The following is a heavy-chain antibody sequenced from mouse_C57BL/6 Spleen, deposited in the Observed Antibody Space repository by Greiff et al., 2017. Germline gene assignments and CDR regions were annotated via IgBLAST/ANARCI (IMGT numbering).Heavy chain of an antibody. D-gene: IGHD2-2*01. J-gene: IGHJ3*01. CDR2: IDPNSGGT. V-gene: IGHV1-72*01. CDR3: AGDGYEGWLAY. CDR1: GYTFTSSW. Sequence: QVQLQQPGAELLKPGASVKLSCKASGYTFTSSWMHWVKQRTGRGLGWIGRIDPNSGGTKYNERFKSKATLTVAKPSSIAYMQLSSLTSEDSAVYYCAGDGYEGWLAYWGQGTLVTVSA.